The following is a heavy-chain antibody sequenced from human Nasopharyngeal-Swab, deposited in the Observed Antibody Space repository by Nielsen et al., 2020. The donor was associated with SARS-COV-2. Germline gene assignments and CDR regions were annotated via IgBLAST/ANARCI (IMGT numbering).Heavy chain of an antibody. CDR2: IGTAGDP. D-gene: IGHD6-19*01. CDR1: GFTFSSYD. Sequence: GESLTISCAASGFTFSSYDMHWVRQATGKGLEWVSAIGTAGDPYYPGSVKGRFTISRENAKNSLYLQMNSLRAGDTAVYYCARARSVAGTGDDAFDIWGQGTMVTVSS. J-gene: IGHJ3*02. CDR3: ARARSVAGTGDDAFDI. V-gene: IGHV3-13*05.